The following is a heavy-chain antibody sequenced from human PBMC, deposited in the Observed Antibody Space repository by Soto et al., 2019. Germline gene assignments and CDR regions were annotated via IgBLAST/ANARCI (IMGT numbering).Heavy chain of an antibody. Sequence: GESLKISCKGSGYSFTSYWIGWVRQMPGKGLEWMGIIYPGDSDTRYSPSFQGQVTISADKSISTAYLQWSSLKASDTALFYCARHSGAMTTVTTFDYWGQGTLVTVSS. D-gene: IGHD4-17*01. V-gene: IGHV5-51*01. J-gene: IGHJ4*02. CDR3: ARHSGAMTTVTTFDY. CDR1: GYSFTSYW. CDR2: IYPGDSDT.